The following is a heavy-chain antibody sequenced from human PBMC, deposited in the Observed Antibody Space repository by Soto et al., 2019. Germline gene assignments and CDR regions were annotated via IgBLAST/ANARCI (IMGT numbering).Heavy chain of an antibody. D-gene: IGHD1-26*01. J-gene: IGHJ4*02. V-gene: IGHV3-23*01. CDR2: ISDRGGRA. CDR1: GFAFSTYG. CDR3: DPAGLVGATSQFDY. Sequence: GGSLRLSCAASGFAFSTYGVSWVRQAPGKGLEWVSGISDRGGRADYSDSVMGLFTISRVNSKYTVYLQMNSLRAEDTAVYNCDPAGLVGATSQFDYWGQGTLVTVSS.